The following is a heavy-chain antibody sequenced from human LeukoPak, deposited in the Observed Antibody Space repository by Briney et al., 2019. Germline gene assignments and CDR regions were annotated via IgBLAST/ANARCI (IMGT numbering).Heavy chain of an antibody. Sequence: PGGSLRLSCEASGFTFSGNYMNWVRQAPGKGLEWVAVIYSGGSTYYADSVKGRFAISRDGSKNTLYLQMNSLRPEDTAVYYCARENNYGYNRFDYWGQGTLVTVSS. CDR2: IYSGGST. D-gene: IGHD5-18*01. CDR3: ARENNYGYNRFDY. CDR1: GFTFSGNY. V-gene: IGHV3-53*01. J-gene: IGHJ4*02.